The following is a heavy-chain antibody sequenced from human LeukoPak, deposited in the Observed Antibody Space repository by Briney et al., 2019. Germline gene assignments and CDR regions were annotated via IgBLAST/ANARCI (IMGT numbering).Heavy chain of an antibody. J-gene: IGHJ6*03. CDR2: ISSSGSTI. D-gene: IGHD2-8*01. V-gene: IGHV3-11*01. CDR1: GFAFNDYY. Sequence: GGSLRLSCAASGFAFNDYYMSWIRQAPGKGLEWVSYISSSGSTIYYADSVKGRFTISRDNAKNSLYLQMNSPRAEDTAVYYCSKGMGYYYYYMDVWGKGTTVTVSS. CDR3: SKGMGYYYYYMDV.